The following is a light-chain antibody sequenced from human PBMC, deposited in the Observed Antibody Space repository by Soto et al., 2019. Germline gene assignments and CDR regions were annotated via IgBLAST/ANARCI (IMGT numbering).Light chain of an antibody. V-gene: IGKV3-20*01. CDR2: GAS. CDR1: QSVSSSY. CDR3: QQYGSSST. Sequence: EIVLPQSPGTLSLSPGERDPLSCRASQSVSSSYLAWYQQKPGLAPRLLIYGASSRPTGIPDRFSGSGSGTDFTLTISRLEPEDFAVYYCQQYGSSSTFGQGTRLENK. J-gene: IGKJ5*01.